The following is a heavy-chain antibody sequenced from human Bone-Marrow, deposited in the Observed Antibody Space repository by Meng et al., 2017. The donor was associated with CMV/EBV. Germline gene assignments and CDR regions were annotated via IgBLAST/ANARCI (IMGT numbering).Heavy chain of an antibody. Sequence: SVKVSCKASGGTFSSYAISWVRQAPGQGLEWMGGIIPILGIANYAQKFQGRVTITADKCTSTAYMELSSLRSEDTAVYYCVSSGSYQDAFDIWGQGTMVT. CDR2: IIPILGIA. V-gene: IGHV1-69*10. CDR3: VSSGSYQDAFDI. D-gene: IGHD1-26*01. CDR1: GGTFSSYA. J-gene: IGHJ3*02.